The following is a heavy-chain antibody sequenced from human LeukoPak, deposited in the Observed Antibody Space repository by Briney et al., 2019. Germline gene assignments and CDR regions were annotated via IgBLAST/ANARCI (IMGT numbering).Heavy chain of an antibody. D-gene: IGHD2-15*01. CDR3: ARDSAFSSYSN. V-gene: IGHV3-53*01. J-gene: IGHJ1*01. Sequence: GGSLRLSCTASGFTINNNYMSWVRQAPGKGLEWVAIIYSDRSTYYPESVKGRFTITRDDSKNMLLLQMDSLRVEDTAIYYCARDSAFSSYSNWGQGTLVTVSS. CDR1: GFTINNNY. CDR2: IYSDRST.